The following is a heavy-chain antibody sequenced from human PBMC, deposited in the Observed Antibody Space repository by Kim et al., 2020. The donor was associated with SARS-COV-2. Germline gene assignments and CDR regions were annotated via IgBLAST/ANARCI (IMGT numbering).Heavy chain of an antibody. CDR3: ARDLHYYGSGSYYYYYGMDV. V-gene: IGHV4-59*01. Sequence: ETLSLTCTVSGGSISSYYWSWIRQPPGKGLEWIGYIYYSGSTNYNPSLKSRVTISVDTSKNQFSLKLSSVTAADTAVYYCARDLHYYGSGSYYYYYGMDVWGQGTTVTVSS. J-gene: IGHJ6*02. CDR2: IYYSGST. D-gene: IGHD3-10*01. CDR1: GGSISSYY.